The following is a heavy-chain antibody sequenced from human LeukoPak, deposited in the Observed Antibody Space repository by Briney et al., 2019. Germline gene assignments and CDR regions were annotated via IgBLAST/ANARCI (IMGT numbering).Heavy chain of an antibody. Sequence: ASVKVSCKASGYTLPSYGVNWVRQAPGQGLEWMGWISIYDGDTTYARALQGRVTMTTETSTSTVYMELRGLTYDDTAVYFCASNPRGDSWTFDYWGQGSLVTVSS. V-gene: IGHV1-18*04. CDR1: GYTLPSYG. CDR3: ASNPRGDSWTFDY. D-gene: IGHD2-21*02. J-gene: IGHJ4*02. CDR2: ISIYDGDT.